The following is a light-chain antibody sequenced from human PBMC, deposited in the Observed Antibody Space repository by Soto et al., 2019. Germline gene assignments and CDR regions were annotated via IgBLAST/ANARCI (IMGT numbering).Light chain of an antibody. CDR3: QQYGSSTIT. V-gene: IGKV3-20*01. CDR1: QSVSSSY. J-gene: IGKJ5*01. CDR2: GAS. Sequence: EIVLTQSPGTLSLSPGERATLSCRASQSVSSSYLAWYQQKPGQAPRLLIYGASSRETGIHDRFSGSGSGTECTRTISRLEPEDFEVYYCQQYGSSTITFGQGTRLEIK.